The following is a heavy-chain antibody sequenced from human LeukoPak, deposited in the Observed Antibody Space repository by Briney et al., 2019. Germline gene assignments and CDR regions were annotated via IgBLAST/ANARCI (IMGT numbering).Heavy chain of an antibody. CDR3: ATAGCSSGWYPDY. Sequence: GGSLRLSCAASGFTFSSYGMHWVRQAPGKGLEWVAVIWYDGSNKYYADSVKGRFTISRDNSKNTLYLQMNSLRAEDTAVYYCATAGCSSGWYPDYWGQGTLVTVSS. CDR1: GFTFSSYG. J-gene: IGHJ4*02. D-gene: IGHD6-19*01. V-gene: IGHV3-33*01. CDR2: IWYDGSNK.